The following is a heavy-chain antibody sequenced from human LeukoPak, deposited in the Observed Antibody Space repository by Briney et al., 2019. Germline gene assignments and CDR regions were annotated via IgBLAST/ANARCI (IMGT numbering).Heavy chain of an antibody. J-gene: IGHJ4*02. V-gene: IGHV3-64*01. CDR2: ISSDGDST. D-gene: IGHD3-3*01. CDR1: GFTFSTYS. CDR3: ARVMESAAFDF. Sequence: GGSLRLSCAASGFTFSTYSMHWVRQAPGKGLEFVSAISSDGDSTYYANSVKGRFTISRDNSKNTLYLQMGSLRAEDMAVYYCARVMESAAFDFWGQGTLVTVSS.